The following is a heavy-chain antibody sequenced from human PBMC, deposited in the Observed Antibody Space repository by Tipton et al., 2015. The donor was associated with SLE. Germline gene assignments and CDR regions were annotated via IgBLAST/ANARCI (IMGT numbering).Heavy chain of an antibody. Sequence: TLSLTCTVSGGSISSSSYYWGWIRQPPGKGLEWIGSIYYSGSTYYNPSLKSRVTISVDTSKNQFSLKLSSVTAADTAVYYCARVIDYYDSSGLDYWGQGTLVTVSS. CDR1: GGSISSSSYY. J-gene: IGHJ4*02. CDR2: IYYSGST. D-gene: IGHD3-22*01. V-gene: IGHV4-39*07. CDR3: ARVIDYYDSSGLDY.